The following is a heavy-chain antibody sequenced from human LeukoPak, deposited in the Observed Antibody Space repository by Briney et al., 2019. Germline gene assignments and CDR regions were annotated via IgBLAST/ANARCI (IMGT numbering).Heavy chain of an antibody. CDR1: GFSFSSYE. V-gene: IGHV3-48*03. J-gene: IGHJ4*02. CDR3: ARAMTS. Sequence: GRSLRLSCAASGFSFSSYEMNWVRQAPGKGLEWVSYISSSGKTIYYADSVKGRFTISRDNAKNSLYLQMNSLRAEDTAVYYCARAMTSWGQGTLVTVSS. CDR2: ISSSGKTI. D-gene: IGHD4-11*01.